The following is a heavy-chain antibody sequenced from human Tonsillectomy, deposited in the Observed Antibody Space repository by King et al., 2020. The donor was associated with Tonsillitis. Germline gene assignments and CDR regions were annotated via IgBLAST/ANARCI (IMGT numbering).Heavy chain of an antibody. CDR2: ISYDGSNK. J-gene: IGHJ4*02. V-gene: IGHV3-30*18. CDR1: GFTFSSYG. CDR3: ANGTN. Sequence: VQLVESGGGVVQPGRSLRLSCAASGFTFSSYGMHWVRQAPGKGMEWVAVISYDGSNKNYADSGKGRFTIPRDNSKKTPYLQMNSLSAEETAVYYCANGTNWGQGTLVTVSS.